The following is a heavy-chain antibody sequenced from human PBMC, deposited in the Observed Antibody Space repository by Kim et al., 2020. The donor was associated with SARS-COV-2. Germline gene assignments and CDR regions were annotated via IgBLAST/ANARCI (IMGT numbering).Heavy chain of an antibody. CDR3: ARDHRSSDYYGSGPELYFDY. CDR2: IKQDGSEK. D-gene: IGHD3-10*01. V-gene: IGHV3-7*01. CDR1: GFTFSSYW. Sequence: GGSLRLSCAASGFTFSSYWMSWVRQAPGKGLEWVANIKQDGSEKYYVDSVKGRFTISRDNAKNSLYLQMNSLRAEDTAVYYCARDHRSSDYYGSGPELYFDYCGQGTLVTVSS. J-gene: IGHJ4*02.